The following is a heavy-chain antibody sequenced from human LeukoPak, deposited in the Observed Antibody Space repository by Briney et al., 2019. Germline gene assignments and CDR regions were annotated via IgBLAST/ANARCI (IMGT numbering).Heavy chain of an antibody. Sequence: PGGSLRLSCAASGFTFSSYGMHWVRQAPGKGLEWVANIKQDGSEKYYVDSVKGRFTISRDNAKNSLYLQMNSLRAEDTAVYYCAREEYSYGNNRADYYYYYMDVWGKGTTVTVSS. J-gene: IGHJ6*03. V-gene: IGHV3-7*01. D-gene: IGHD5-18*01. CDR2: IKQDGSEK. CDR3: AREEYSYGNNRADYYYYYMDV. CDR1: GFTFSSYG.